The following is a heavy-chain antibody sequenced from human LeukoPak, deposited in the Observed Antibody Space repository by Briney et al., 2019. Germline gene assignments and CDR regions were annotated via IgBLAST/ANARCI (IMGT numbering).Heavy chain of an antibody. J-gene: IGHJ4*02. CDR2: VYSDDIR. CDR1: GVAVSSSY. D-gene: IGHD6-25*01. V-gene: IGHV3-53*01. CDR3: TRDSATFRFGY. Sequence: PGGSLRLSCAASGVAVSSSYMSWVRQAPGKGLEGVSIVYSDDIRYYVDSVKGRFSISRDTSRNTLYLQMNSLRAEDTAMYYCTRDSATFRFGYWGQGTLVTVSS.